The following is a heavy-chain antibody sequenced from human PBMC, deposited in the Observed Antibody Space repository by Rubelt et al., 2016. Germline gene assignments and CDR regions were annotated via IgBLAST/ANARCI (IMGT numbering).Heavy chain of an antibody. CDR1: GFSFDGYA. J-gene: IGHJ6*02. V-gene: IGHV3-23*04. CDR3: ARPVDRGSRYDYYGMGV. D-gene: IGHD5-12*01. CDR2: ITGSGGST. Sequence: EVQLAESGGTVVRPGGSLRLSCAASGFSFDGYAMSWVRQAPGKGLEWVSAITGSGGSTYYADSVKGRFTISRDNSKKTLYLQMNSLRAEDTAVRYRARPVDRGSRYDYYGMGVWGQGTTVTVSS.